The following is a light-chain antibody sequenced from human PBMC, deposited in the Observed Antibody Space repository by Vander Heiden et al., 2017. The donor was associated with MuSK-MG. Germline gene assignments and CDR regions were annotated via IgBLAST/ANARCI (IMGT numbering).Light chain of an antibody. V-gene: IGKV2-28*01. CDR3: MQALQTPQT. CDR2: VGS. J-gene: IGKJ4*01. Sequence: DIVMTQSTLSLPALPGDPAAIACRSSQSLLHSNGYNYLEWYLQKPEQSPQLLIDVGSNRASVVPDRCSGSGSGTYFTLKSSRVEAEDVGFYYCMQALQTPQTFGGGTKVEIK. CDR1: QSLLHSNGYNY.